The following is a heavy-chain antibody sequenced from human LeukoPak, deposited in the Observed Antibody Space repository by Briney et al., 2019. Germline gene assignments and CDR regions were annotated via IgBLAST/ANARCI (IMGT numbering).Heavy chain of an antibody. V-gene: IGHV4-38-2*01. Sequence: SETLSLTCAVSGYSISSGYYWGWIRQPPRKGLEWIGSISHSAITYHNPSLKSRVTISIDTSKNQFSLKLSPVTAADTAVYYCATFYGSGSRYFAYWGQGALVTVSS. D-gene: IGHD3-10*01. CDR3: ATFYGSGSRYFAY. CDR2: ISHSAIT. CDR1: GYSISSGYY. J-gene: IGHJ4*02.